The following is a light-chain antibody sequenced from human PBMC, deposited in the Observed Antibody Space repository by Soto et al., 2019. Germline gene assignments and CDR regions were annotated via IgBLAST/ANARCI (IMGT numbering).Light chain of an antibody. J-gene: IGKJ3*01. Sequence: DIQMTQSPSSLSASVGVRVAITCQARQGITKSLNWYQQKPGKSPKLLIYDASILETGVPSRVTGSGSGTDFTCTISGLQPEDLATYYCPQHEDRPLTCGPGTKVNIK. CDR3: PQHEDRPLT. CDR2: DAS. V-gene: IGKV1-33*01. CDR1: QGITKS.